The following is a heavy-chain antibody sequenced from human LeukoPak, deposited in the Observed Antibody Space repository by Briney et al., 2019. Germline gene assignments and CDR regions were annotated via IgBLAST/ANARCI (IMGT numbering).Heavy chain of an antibody. V-gene: IGHV3-20*04. CDR2: INWNGGST. CDR1: GFTFSSYS. CDR3: ARDSGSYDFDY. D-gene: IGHD1-26*01. Sequence: GGSLRLSCAASGFTFSSYSMNWVRQAPGKGLEWVSGINWNGGSTGYADSVKGRFTISRDNAKNSLYLQMNSLRAEDTALYYCARDSGSYDFDYWGQGTLVTVSS. J-gene: IGHJ4*02.